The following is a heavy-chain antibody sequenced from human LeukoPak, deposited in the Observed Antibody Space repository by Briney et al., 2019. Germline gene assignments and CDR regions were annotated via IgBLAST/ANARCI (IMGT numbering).Heavy chain of an antibody. V-gene: IGHV4-31*03. Sequence: SETLSLTCTVSGGSISSGGYYWSWIRQHPGKGLEWIGYIYYSGSTYYNPSLKSRVTISVDTSKNQFSLKLRSVTAADTAVYYCARLYSSGWYGYYYYGMDVWGQGTTVTVSS. D-gene: IGHD6-19*01. CDR3: ARLYSSGWYGYYYYGMDV. J-gene: IGHJ6*02. CDR2: IYYSGST. CDR1: GGSISSGGYY.